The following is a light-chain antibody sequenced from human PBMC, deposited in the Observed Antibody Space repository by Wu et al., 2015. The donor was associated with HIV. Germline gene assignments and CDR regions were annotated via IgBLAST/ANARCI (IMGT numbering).Light chain of an antibody. CDR2: GAS. CDR1: QSVSRSY. V-gene: IGKV3-20*01. J-gene: IGKJ5*01. CDR3: QQYGSSPIT. Sequence: EIVLTQSPGTLSLSPGERATLSCRASQSVSRSYLAWYQQKPGQAPRLLIYGASSRATGTPDRFSGSGSGTDFTLTISRLDPEDFAVYYCQQYGSSPITFGQGTRLEIK.